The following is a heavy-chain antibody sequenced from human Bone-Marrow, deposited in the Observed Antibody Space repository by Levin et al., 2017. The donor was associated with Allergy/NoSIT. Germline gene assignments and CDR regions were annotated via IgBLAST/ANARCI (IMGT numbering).Heavy chain of an antibody. CDR1: RYTFTDYY. Sequence: ASVKVSCTASRYTFTDYYMHWVRQAPGQGLEWMGWINPNGGGTTYSQRFQGRVTMTRDTSISTAYMELNSLRSDDTAVYFCTREPYDNWNQAFDIWGQGTMVTVSS. CDR2: INPNGGGT. V-gene: IGHV1-2*02. D-gene: IGHD1-20*01. CDR3: TREPYDNWNQAFDI. J-gene: IGHJ3*02.